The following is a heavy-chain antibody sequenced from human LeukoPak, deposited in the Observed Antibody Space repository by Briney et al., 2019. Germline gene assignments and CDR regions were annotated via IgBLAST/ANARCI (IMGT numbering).Heavy chain of an antibody. D-gene: IGHD5-18*01. J-gene: IGHJ6*03. CDR3: ARTTEGGYTYNYFYYYYMDV. CDR1: GYSISSGYY. CDR2: IYHSGST. V-gene: IGHV4-38-2*02. Sequence: SETLSLTCIVSGYSISSGYYWGWIRQPPGKGLEWIGTIYHSGSTYYNPSLKRRVTISVDTSKNQFSLKLSSVTAADTAVYYCARTTEGGYTYNYFYYYYMDVWGKGTTVTISS.